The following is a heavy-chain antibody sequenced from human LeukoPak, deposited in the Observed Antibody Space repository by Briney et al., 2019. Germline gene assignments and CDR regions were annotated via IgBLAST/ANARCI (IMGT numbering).Heavy chain of an antibody. J-gene: IGHJ6*02. CDR2: IWYDGSDK. CDR1: GYTFSRHG. D-gene: IGHD2-8*01. Sequence: GGSLRLSCAVSGYTFSRHGMHWVRQAPGKGLEWVAAIWYDGSDKYYADSVKGRFTISRDNSKNTLYLQMNSLRAEDTAVYYCARGPERTGVGTRYYYDMDVWGQGTTVTVSS. CDR3: ARGPERTGVGTRYYYDMDV. V-gene: IGHV3-33*01.